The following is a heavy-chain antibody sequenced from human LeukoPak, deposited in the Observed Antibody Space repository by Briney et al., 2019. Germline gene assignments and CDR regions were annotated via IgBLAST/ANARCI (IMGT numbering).Heavy chain of an antibody. Sequence: PGGSLRLSCAASGFTFSSYAMHWVRQAPGKGLEWVAVISYDGSNKYYADSVKGRFTISRDNSKNTLYLQMNSLRAEDTAVYYCARDLGDTVTTDAFDIWGQGTMVTVSS. D-gene: IGHD4-17*01. CDR2: ISYDGSNK. V-gene: IGHV3-30*04. J-gene: IGHJ3*02. CDR1: GFTFSSYA. CDR3: ARDLGDTVTTDAFDI.